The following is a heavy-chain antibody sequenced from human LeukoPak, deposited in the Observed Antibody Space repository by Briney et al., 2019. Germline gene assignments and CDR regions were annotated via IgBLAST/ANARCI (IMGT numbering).Heavy chain of an antibody. CDR1: GYTFTSYA. V-gene: IGHV1-3*01. J-gene: IGHJ3*02. CDR3: ARAQTTMVRGGRAFDI. D-gene: IGHD3-10*01. CDR2: INAGNSNT. Sequence: GSVKVSCKASGYTFTSYAMHWVRQAPGQRLEWMGWINAGNSNTKYSQKFQGRVTITRDTSASTAYMELSSLRSEDTAVYYCARAQTTMVRGGRAFDIWGQGTMVTVSS.